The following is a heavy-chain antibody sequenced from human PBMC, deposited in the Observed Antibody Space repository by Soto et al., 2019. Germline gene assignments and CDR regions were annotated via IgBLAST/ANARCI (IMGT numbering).Heavy chain of an antibody. CDR3: AKRPASIITFDY. CDR1: GFTFSNYV. V-gene: IGHV3-23*01. D-gene: IGHD2-2*01. Sequence: QPGGSLRLSCAASGFTFSNYVMSWVRQAPGKGLEWVSTISGNGGSTYYADSGKGRFTISRDNSKNMLFLQINSLRDDDSAVYYCAKRPASIITFDYWGQGTPVTVSS. CDR2: ISGNGGST. J-gene: IGHJ4*02.